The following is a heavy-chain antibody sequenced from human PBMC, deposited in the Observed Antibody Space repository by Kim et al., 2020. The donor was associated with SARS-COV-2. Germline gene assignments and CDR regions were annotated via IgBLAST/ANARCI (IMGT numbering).Heavy chain of an antibody. CDR1: GGSISSYY. J-gene: IGHJ6*02. D-gene: IGHD2-2*02. Sequence: SETLSLTCTVSGGSISSYYWSWIRQPPGKGLEWIGYIYYSGSTNYNPSLKSRVTISVDTSKNQFSLKLSSVTAADTAVYYCARGAAIDYYYYYGMDVWGQGTTVTVSS. CDR2: IYYSGST. CDR3: ARGAAIDYYYYYGMDV. V-gene: IGHV4-59*01.